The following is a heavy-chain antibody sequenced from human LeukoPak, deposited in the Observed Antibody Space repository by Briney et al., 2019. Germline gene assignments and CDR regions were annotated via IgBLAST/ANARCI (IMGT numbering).Heavy chain of an antibody. Sequence: RAGGSLRLSCAASGFTLSSYGMHWVRQAPGKGLEWVAVISYDGSNKYYADSVKGRFTISGDNSKNTLYLQMNSLRAEDTAVYYCAKDSNPYSSGWLLFDYWGQGTLVTVSS. D-gene: IGHD6-19*01. CDR1: GFTLSSYG. V-gene: IGHV3-30*18. J-gene: IGHJ4*02. CDR2: ISYDGSNK. CDR3: AKDSNPYSSGWLLFDY.